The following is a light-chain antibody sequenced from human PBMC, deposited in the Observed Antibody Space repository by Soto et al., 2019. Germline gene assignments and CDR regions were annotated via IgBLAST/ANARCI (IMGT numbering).Light chain of an antibody. Sequence: EIVMTQSPATLSVSPGERATLSCRASQSVSSNLAWYQQKLGQAPRLLIYGASTRATGIPARFSGSGSGTDFTLTNNSLQSEDFAVYHCQQYNKWPLWTFGQGTKVEIK. CDR3: QQYNKWPLWT. V-gene: IGKV3-15*01. CDR2: GAS. CDR1: QSVSSN. J-gene: IGKJ1*01.